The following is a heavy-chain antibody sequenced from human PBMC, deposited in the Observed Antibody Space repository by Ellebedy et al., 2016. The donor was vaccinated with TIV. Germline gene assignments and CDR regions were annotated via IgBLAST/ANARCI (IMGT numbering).Heavy chain of an antibody. CDR3: ARGRNDYGDYKTTRAEGRRGDWDSWYFDL. J-gene: IGHJ2*01. CDR2: INHSGSS. V-gene: IGHV4-34*01. CDR1: VGSFSGYY. D-gene: IGHD4-17*01. Sequence: MPSETLSLTCAVYVGSFSGYYWSWIRQPPGKGLEWIGEINHSGSSNCNPSLKSRVTISVDTSNNQFYLKLRSVTAAEPAVYYCARGRNDYGDYKTTRAEGRRGDWDSWYFDLWGRGTLVTVS.